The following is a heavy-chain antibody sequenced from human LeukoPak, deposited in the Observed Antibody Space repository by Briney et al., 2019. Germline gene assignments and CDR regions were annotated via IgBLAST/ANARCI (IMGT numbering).Heavy chain of an antibody. CDR3: ARDPVDYDSSGYFFFSGPGQEFDY. V-gene: IGHV3-7*01. D-gene: IGHD3-22*01. J-gene: IGHJ4*02. Sequence: PGGSLRLSCAASGFTFSSYWMSWVRQAPGKGLEWVANIKQDGSEKYYVDSVKGRFTISRDNAKNSLYLQMNSLRADDTAVYYCARDPVDYDSSGYFFFSGPGQEFDYWGQGTLVTVSS. CDR2: IKQDGSEK. CDR1: GFTFSSYW.